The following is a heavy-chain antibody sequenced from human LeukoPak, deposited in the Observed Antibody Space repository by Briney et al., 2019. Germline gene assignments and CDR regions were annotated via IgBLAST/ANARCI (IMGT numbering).Heavy chain of an antibody. Sequence: GASVKVSCKASGYTFTGYYMHWVRQAPGQGLEWMGWINPNSGGTNYAQKFQGRVTMTRDTSISTAYMELSRLRSDDTAVYYCARDFLVVVPAGFDPWGQGTLVTVSS. CDR2: INPNSGGT. V-gene: IGHV1-2*02. CDR3: ARDFLVVVPAGFDP. CDR1: GYTFTGYY. D-gene: IGHD2-2*01. J-gene: IGHJ5*02.